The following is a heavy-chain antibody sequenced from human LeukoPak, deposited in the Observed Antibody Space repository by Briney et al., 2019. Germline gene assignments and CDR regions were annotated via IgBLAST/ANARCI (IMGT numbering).Heavy chain of an antibody. Sequence: GGSVKVSFRASGYTFTDYYIHWVRRAPGQGVEWMGWVDPRTGVTRFTQKFQGRVTITRGTSISTVYLDLNGLTFDDTAVYYCATDNYGMLDYWGQGTLVTVSS. V-gene: IGHV1-2*02. D-gene: IGHD3-9*01. CDR1: GYTFTDYY. CDR3: ATDNYGMLDY. J-gene: IGHJ4*02. CDR2: VDPRTGVT.